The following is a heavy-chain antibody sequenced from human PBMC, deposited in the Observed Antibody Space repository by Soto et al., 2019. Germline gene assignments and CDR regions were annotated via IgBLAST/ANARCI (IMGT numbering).Heavy chain of an antibody. CDR3: ARDPRLRFRQGGMDV. CDR1: GYTFTSYG. J-gene: IGHJ6*02. D-gene: IGHD3-3*01. Sequence: ASVKVSCKASGYTFTSYGISWVRQAPGQGLEWMGWISAYNGNTNYAQKLQGRVTMTTDTSTSTAYMELRSLRSDDTAVYYCARDPRLRFRQGGMDVSGPAPTLTVSS. CDR2: ISAYNGNT. V-gene: IGHV1-18*04.